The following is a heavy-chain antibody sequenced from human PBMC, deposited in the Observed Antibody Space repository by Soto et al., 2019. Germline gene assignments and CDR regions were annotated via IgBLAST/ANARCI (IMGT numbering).Heavy chain of an antibody. J-gene: IGHJ6*02. Sequence: QPGGSLRLSCAASGFTFSSYAMHWVRQAPGKGLEWVAVISYDGSNKYYADSVKGRFTISRDNSKNTLYLQMNSLRAEDTAVYYCARGVAIAVAGAKGVWGQGTTVTVSS. CDR3: ARGVAIAVAGAKGV. D-gene: IGHD6-19*01. CDR1: GFTFSSYA. CDR2: ISYDGSNK. V-gene: IGHV3-30-3*01.